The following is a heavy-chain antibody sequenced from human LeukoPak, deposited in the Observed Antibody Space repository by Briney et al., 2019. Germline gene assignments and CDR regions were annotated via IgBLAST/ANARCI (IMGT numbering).Heavy chain of an antibody. CDR2: INWNGETI. CDR1: GFTFDDYG. Sequence: GGSLRLSCATSGFTFDDYGMAWVRQVPGKGPEWVSGINWNGETIAYRDSVKGRFTISRDSARRSVYLQMNSLRDEDTALYYCAKEKGANWDPFDYWGRGTLVIVSS. V-gene: IGHV3-20*04. J-gene: IGHJ4*02. D-gene: IGHD7-27*01. CDR3: AKEKGANWDPFDY.